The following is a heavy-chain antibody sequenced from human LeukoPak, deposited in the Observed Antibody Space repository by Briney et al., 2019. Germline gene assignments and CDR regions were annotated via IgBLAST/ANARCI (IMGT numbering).Heavy chain of an antibody. CDR3: ARSPFHYGDYVGSDY. Sequence: GGSLRLSCAASGFTFSSYWMSWVRQAPGKGLEWVANIKQDGSEKYYVDSVKGRFTISRDNAKNSLYLQMNSLRAEDTAVYYCARSPFHYGDYVGSDYWGQGTLVTVSS. CDR2: IKQDGSEK. J-gene: IGHJ4*02. CDR1: GFTFSSYW. D-gene: IGHD4-17*01. V-gene: IGHV3-7*01.